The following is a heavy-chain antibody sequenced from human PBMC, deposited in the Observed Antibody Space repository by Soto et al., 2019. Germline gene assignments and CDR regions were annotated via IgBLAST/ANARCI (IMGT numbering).Heavy chain of an antibody. CDR2: IYYSGSA. CDR1: GGSISSYY. D-gene: IGHD3-22*01. Sequence: ETLSLTCTVSGGSISSYYWSWIRQPPGKGLEWIGYIYYSGSANYNPSLKSRVTISVDTSKNQFSLKLSSVTAADTAVYYCARYKIYYYDSSGYYDAFDIWGQGTMVTVSS. V-gene: IGHV4-59*01. CDR3: ARYKIYYYDSSGYYDAFDI. J-gene: IGHJ3*02.